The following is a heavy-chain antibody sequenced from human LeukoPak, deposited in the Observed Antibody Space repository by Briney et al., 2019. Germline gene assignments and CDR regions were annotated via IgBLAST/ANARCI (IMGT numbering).Heavy chain of an antibody. CDR1: RFTFSHYW. J-gene: IGHJ6*03. CDR2: IRQDGNEK. CDR3: ARDSRIQLFSRKSYYDYMDV. Sequence: GGSLRLSCAASRFTFSHYWMSWVRQAPGKGLEWVANIRQDGNEKYYVDSLKGRFTISRANAKNSLYLQMNNLRAEDTAVYYCARDSRIQLFSRKSYYDYMDVWGKGTTVTVSS. D-gene: IGHD5-18*01. V-gene: IGHV3-7*01.